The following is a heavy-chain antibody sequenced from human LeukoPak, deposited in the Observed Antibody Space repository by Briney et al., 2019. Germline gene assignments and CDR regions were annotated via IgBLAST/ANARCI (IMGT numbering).Heavy chain of an antibody. CDR3: TTERYSSSWYCGY. V-gene: IGHV3-15*01. CDR2: IKSKPDGGTT. J-gene: IGHJ4*02. D-gene: IGHD6-13*01. Sequence: GGSLRLSCAAYGFTFSNAWMSWVRQGPGKGLGWVGRIKSKPDGGTTDYAAPVKGRFTISRDDSKNTLYLQMNSLKTEDTAVYYCTTERYSSSWYCGYWGQGTLVTVSS. CDR1: GFTFSNAW.